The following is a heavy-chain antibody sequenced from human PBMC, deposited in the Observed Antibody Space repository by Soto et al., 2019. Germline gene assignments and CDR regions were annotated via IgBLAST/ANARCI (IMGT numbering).Heavy chain of an antibody. Sequence: VQLLESGGGLIQPGGSLRLSCAASGFTFSYGIHWLRQAPGKGLEWVAYISYDSSNKFYGDSVKGRFTISRVNSKNTQFLQMNSLRAEDTAVYYCAKLVIGYCSGNTCDDYWGQGTLVAVSS. J-gene: IGHJ4*02. D-gene: IGHD2-15*01. CDR1: GFTFSYG. CDR3: AKLVIGYCSGNTCDDY. V-gene: IGHV3-30*18. CDR2: ISYDSSNK.